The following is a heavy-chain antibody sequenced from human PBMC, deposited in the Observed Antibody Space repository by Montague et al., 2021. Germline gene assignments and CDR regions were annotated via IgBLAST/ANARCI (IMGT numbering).Heavy chain of an antibody. J-gene: IGHJ4*02. V-gene: IGHV3-74*01. CDR1: GFTFSRYW. CDR2: IKPDGSFI. CDR3: VRDQVDYYDSPRDDFDY. D-gene: IGHD3-22*01. Sequence: SLRLSCAASGFTFSRYWMHWVRQVPGKGLVWVSRIKPDGSFISYADSVKGRFIISRDNAKNTLSLQMNSLRADDTAVYYCVRDQVDYYDSPRDDFDYWGQGTLVTVSS.